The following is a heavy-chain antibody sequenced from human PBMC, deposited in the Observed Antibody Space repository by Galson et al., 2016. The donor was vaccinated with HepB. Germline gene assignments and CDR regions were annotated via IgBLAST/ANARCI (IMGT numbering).Heavy chain of an antibody. J-gene: IGHJ4*02. Sequence: SLRLSCAASGITFSSYWMHWVRQAPGKGLVWVSRINIDSSTTTYVDSVKGRFTISRDNDQKTLYLQMNSLRVEDTAVYYCARVMRPGYKYGLKAFDYWGQGTLVTVSS. CDR2: INIDSSTT. V-gene: IGHV3-74*01. CDR1: GITFSSYW. CDR3: ARVMRPGYKYGLKAFDY. D-gene: IGHD5-18*01.